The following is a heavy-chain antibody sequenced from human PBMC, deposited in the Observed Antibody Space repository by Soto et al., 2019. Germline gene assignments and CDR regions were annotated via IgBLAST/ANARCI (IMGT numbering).Heavy chain of an antibody. D-gene: IGHD1-20*01. J-gene: IGHJ2*01. CDR2: FSYSGSL. V-gene: IGHV4-34*01. CDR1: GGSSRAYH. CDR3: AGGPRYWSFAL. Sequence: SETLSLTCSVYGGSSRAYHWSWIRQSPGEGLEWIGEFSYSGSLNYNPSLKRRVAVSLDTSTDHFSLTMTSVTAADTGVYFCAGGPRYWSFALWGRGTLVTVSS.